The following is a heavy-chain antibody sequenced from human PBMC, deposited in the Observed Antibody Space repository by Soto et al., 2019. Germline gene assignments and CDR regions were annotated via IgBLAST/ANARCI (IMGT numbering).Heavy chain of an antibody. CDR3: ARSYSSGWEFDY. CDR2: ISGSGGST. Sequence: GGSLRLSCAASGFTFSSYAMSWVRQAPGKGLEWVSAISGSGGSTYYADSVKGRFTFSRDNSKNSLSLKLNSLRVEDTAVYYCARSYSSGWEFDYWGQGTQVTVSS. V-gene: IGHV3-23*01. J-gene: IGHJ4*02. CDR1: GFTFSSYA. D-gene: IGHD6-19*01.